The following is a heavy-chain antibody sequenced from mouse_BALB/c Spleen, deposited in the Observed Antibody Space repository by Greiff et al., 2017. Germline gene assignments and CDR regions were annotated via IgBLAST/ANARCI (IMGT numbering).Heavy chain of an antibody. CDR1: GFTFSSYG. V-gene: IGHV5-6*01. Sequence: EVMLVESGGDLVKPGGSLKLSCAASGFTFSSYGMSWVRQTPDKRLEWVATISSGGSYTYYPDSVKGRFTISRDNAKNTLYLQMSSLKSEDTAMYYCARHGLGRDYFDYWGQGTTLTVSS. CDR2: ISSGGSYT. J-gene: IGHJ2*01. CDR3: ARHGLGRDYFDY. D-gene: IGHD4-1*01.